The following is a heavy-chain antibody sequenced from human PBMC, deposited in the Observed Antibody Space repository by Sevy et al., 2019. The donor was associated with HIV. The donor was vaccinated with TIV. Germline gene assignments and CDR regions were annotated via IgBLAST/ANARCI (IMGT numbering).Heavy chain of an antibody. CDR1: GDSVTSYY. D-gene: IGHD3-10*01. Sequence: SETLSLTCTVSGDSVTSYYWSWIRQPPGKGLEWIGYIYHSGTPRYNPSLKSRVTISVDTSKNQFSLKMNSVTAADTAMYYCAKDPAGDYGLWGRGILVTVSS. J-gene: IGHJ4*02. CDR2: IYHSGTP. V-gene: IGHV4-59*02. CDR3: AKDPAGDYGL.